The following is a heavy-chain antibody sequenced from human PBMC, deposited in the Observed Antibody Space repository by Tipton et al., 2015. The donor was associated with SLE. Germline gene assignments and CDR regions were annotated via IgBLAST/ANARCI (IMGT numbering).Heavy chain of an antibody. Sequence: SLRLSCTASGFTFGDYAMSWFRQAPGKGLEWVANIKPDGSEKYRVDSVKGRLTISRDNSKNSLYLLMNSLRAEDTAVYYYARHNPGLDYWGLGTLVTVSS. J-gene: IGHJ4*02. V-gene: IGHV3-7*03. D-gene: IGHD1-1*01. CDR1: GFTFGDYA. CDR3: ARHNPGLDY. CDR2: IKPDGSEK.